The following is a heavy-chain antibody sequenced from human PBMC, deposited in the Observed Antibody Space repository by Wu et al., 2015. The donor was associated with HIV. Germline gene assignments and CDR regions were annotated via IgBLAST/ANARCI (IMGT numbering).Heavy chain of an antibody. J-gene: IGHJ3*02. Sequence: QVQRGASRGAEVKKPGSSVKVSCKASGGTFSSYAISWVRQAPGQGLEWMGRIIPIFGTANYAQKFQGRVTITADESTSTAYMELSSLRSEDTAVYYCARTYYYDSSGYQNAFDIWGQGTMVTVSS. D-gene: IGHD3-22*01. V-gene: IGHV1-69*13. CDR3: ARTYYYDSSGYQNAFDI. CDR2: IIPIFGTA. CDR1: GGTFSSYA.